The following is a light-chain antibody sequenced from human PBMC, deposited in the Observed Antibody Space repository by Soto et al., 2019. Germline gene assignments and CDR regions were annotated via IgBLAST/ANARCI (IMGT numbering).Light chain of an antibody. Sequence: IVLTESPGTLSLSPGERATLSCRASQSVSSSYLAWYQQKPGQAPRLLIYGASSRATGIPDRFSGSGSGTDFPLTISRLEPEDFAVYYCQQYGSSLLYTFGQGTKLEIK. CDR3: QQYGSSLLYT. CDR1: QSVSSSY. CDR2: GAS. J-gene: IGKJ2*01. V-gene: IGKV3-20*01.